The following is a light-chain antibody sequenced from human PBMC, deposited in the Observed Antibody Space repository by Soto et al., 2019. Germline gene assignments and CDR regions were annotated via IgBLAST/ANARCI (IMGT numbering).Light chain of an antibody. Sequence: DIQMTQSPSTLSASVGDRVTITCRASQSIDTWLAWYQQKPGKAPDLLISMASTLESGVPSRFGGSGSGTAVTLTISSLQPDDSATYYCQQYNSFSPWTFGQGTKVEIK. CDR3: QQYNSFSPWT. CDR1: QSIDTW. CDR2: MAS. V-gene: IGKV1-5*03. J-gene: IGKJ1*01.